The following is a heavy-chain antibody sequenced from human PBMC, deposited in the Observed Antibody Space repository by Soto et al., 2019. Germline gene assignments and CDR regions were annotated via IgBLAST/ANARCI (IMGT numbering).Heavy chain of an antibody. V-gene: IGHV3-7*01. CDR2: IKRDGSGG. CDR3: ARDVSPGSSGWYFDAFDI. J-gene: IGHJ3*02. Sequence: GGSLRLSCAASGFTFSNYWMTWVRQAPGKGLEWVANIKRDGSGGSYLDSVRGRFTVSRDNARNSLYLQMSSLRAEDTALYYCARDVSPGSSGWYFDAFDIWGQGTMVTVSS. D-gene: IGHD6-13*01. CDR1: GFTFSNYW.